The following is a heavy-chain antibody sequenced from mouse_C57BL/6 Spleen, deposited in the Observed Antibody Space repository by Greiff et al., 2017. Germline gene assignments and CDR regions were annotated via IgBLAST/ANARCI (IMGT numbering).Heavy chain of an antibody. CDR1: GFTFSDYY. V-gene: IGHV5-16*01. CDR3: ARALIYYYGSSWYFDV. CDR2: INYDGSST. D-gene: IGHD1-1*01. J-gene: IGHJ1*03. Sequence: EVNLVESEGGLVQPGRSMKLSCTASGFTFSDYYMAWVRQVPEKGLEWVANINYDGSSTYYLDSLKSRFIISRDNAKNILYLQMSSLKSEDTATYYCARALIYYYGSSWYFDVWGTGTTVTVSS.